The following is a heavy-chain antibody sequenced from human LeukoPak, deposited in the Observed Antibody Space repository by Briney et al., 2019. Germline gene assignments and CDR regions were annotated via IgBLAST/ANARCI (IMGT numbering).Heavy chain of an antibody. Sequence: PGGSLRLSCAASGFTVSSNYMSWVRQAPGKGLEWVSVIYSGGSTYYADSVKGRFTISRDNSKNTLYLQMNSLRAEDTAMYYCARVGWWELRAFDIWGQGTMVTVSS. V-gene: IGHV3-66*01. CDR2: IYSGGST. D-gene: IGHD1-26*01. CDR1: GFTVSSNY. CDR3: ARVGWWELRAFDI. J-gene: IGHJ3*02.